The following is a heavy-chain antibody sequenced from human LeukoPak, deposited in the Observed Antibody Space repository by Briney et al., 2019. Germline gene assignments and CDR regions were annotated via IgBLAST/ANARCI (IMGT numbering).Heavy chain of an antibody. V-gene: IGHV4-59*12. CDR2: TYNSGST. Sequence: PSETLSLTCTVSGGFISSYFWSWIRQSPGKGLEWIGYTYNSGSTNYNPSLKGRVTISVDTSKNQFSLKLSSVTAADTAVYYCAKSNGYGLVDIWGQGTMVTVSS. D-gene: IGHD3-10*01. J-gene: IGHJ3*02. CDR1: GGFISSYF. CDR3: AKSNGYGLVDI.